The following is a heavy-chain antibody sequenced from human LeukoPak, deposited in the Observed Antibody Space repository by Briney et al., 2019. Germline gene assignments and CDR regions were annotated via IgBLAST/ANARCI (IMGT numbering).Heavy chain of an antibody. CDR1: GGSFSGYY. CDR3: AGIYCGGDCRGYYYHYYMDV. V-gene: IGHV4-34*01. Sequence: SETLSLTCAVYGGSFSGYYWSWIRQPLGKGLEWIGEINHSGSTNYNPSLKGRGTISVDMSKNQFSLKLSSVTAADTAVYYCAGIYCGGDCRGYYYHYYMDVWGKGTTVTISS. CDR2: INHSGST. D-gene: IGHD2-21*02. J-gene: IGHJ6*03.